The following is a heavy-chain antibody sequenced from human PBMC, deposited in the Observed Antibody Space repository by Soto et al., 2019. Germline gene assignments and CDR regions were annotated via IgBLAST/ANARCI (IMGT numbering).Heavy chain of an antibody. V-gene: IGHV4-4*02. Sequence: PSETLSLTSAVSGGSITIANSWTWVRQPPGGGLEWIGEISHSGITNYKASLKSRVTMAVDKTKNDVSLKLTSVTAADTAGYYCARVLRGWFDPWGQGTPVTVSS. CDR1: GGSITIANS. CDR3: ARVLRGWFDP. J-gene: IGHJ5*02. CDR2: ISHSGIT.